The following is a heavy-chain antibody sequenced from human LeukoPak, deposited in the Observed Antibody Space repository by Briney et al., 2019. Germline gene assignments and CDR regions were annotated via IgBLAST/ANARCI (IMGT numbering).Heavy chain of an antibody. V-gene: IGHV1-18*01. Sequence: ASAKVSCKASGYTCTSYGISWVRQAPGQGLEWMGWISAYNGNTNYAQKLQGRVTLTTDTSTSTAYMELRSLRSDDTAVYYCARHSSGWYDPYYYYMDVWGKGTTVTVSS. CDR1: GYTCTSYG. CDR3: ARHSSGWYDPYYYYMDV. CDR2: ISAYNGNT. D-gene: IGHD6-19*01. J-gene: IGHJ6*03.